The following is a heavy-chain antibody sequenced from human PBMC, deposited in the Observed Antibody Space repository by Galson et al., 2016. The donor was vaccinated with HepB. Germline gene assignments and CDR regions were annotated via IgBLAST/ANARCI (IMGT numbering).Heavy chain of an antibody. V-gene: IGHV3-7*01. J-gene: IGHJ4*02. CDR2: IKQDGSER. Sequence: SLRLSCTASGFTFSTYWMSWVRQAPGKGLEWVGNIKQDGSERYYVDSVKGRFTISRDNARNSLFPQMNSLRADDTAVYYCARDGDGDSHFAYWGQGTLVTVFS. CDR3: ARDGDGDSHFAY. CDR1: GFTFSTYW. D-gene: IGHD4-17*01.